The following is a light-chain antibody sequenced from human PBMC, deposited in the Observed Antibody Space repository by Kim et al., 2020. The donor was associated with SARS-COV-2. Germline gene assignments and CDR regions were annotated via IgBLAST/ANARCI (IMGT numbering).Light chain of an antibody. Sequence: GKTATSSCPPSTGSIASNYVQWYQQRPGSSPTPVIYGDNQRPSGVPDRFSGSIDSSSNSASLTISGLKTEDEADYYCQSYDRSNQVFGGGTQLTVL. J-gene: IGLJ3*02. V-gene: IGLV6-57*01. CDR3: QSYDRSNQV. CDR2: GDN. CDR1: TGSIASNY.